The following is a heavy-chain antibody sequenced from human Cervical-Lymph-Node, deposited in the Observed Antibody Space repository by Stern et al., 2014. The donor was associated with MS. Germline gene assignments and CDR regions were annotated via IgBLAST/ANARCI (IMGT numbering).Heavy chain of an antibody. Sequence: VQLVQSGAEVKKPGSSVKVSCKASGGTLSNYAISWVRQAPGQGLEWMGGSIPIFGTVNYAQKFQGRVTITADESTSTAYMELSSLRSEDTAVYYCARGPRSQSGGSSWFDPWGQGTLVTVSS. V-gene: IGHV1-69*01. CDR1: GGTLSNYA. CDR2: SIPIFGTV. J-gene: IGHJ5*02. CDR3: ARGPRSQSGGSSWFDP. D-gene: IGHD1-26*01.